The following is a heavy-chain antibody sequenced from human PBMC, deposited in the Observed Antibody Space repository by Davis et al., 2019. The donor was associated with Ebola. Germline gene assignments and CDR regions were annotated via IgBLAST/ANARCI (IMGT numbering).Heavy chain of an antibody. CDR3: AKDRRITIFGVAYYYYYYMDV. D-gene: IGHD3-3*01. Sequence: GGSLRLSCAASGLTFSSYAMSWVRQAPGKGLEWVSSVSGSGGSTYYADSVKGRFTISRDNSKNTLYLQMNSLRAEDTAVYHCAKDRRITIFGVAYYYYYYMDVWGKGTTVTVSS. CDR2: VSGSGGST. CDR1: GLTFSSYA. V-gene: IGHV3-23*01. J-gene: IGHJ6*03.